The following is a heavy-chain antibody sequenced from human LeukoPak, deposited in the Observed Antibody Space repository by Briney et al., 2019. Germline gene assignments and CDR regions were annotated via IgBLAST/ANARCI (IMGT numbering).Heavy chain of an antibody. Sequence: GGSLRLSCAASGFTFSSYAMSWVRQAPGKGLEWVSAISGSGGSTYYADSVKGRFTISRDNSKNTLYLQMNSLRAEDTAVYYCAKVRNPVGVVVPAGSFDYWGQGTLVTVSS. CDR1: GFTFSSYA. CDR2: ISGSGGST. CDR3: AKVRNPVGVVVPAGSFDY. V-gene: IGHV3-23*01. D-gene: IGHD2-2*01. J-gene: IGHJ4*02.